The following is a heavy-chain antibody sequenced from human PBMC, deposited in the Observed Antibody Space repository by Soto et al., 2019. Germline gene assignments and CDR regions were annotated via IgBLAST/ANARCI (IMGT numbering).Heavy chain of an antibody. V-gene: IGHV3-21*01. J-gene: IGHJ4*02. CDR3: ARDLTYYDILTGYSSLNYFDY. CDR2: ISSSSSYI. D-gene: IGHD3-9*01. Sequence: PGESLRLSCAASGFTFSIYSMNWVRQAPGKGLEWVSSISSSSSYIYYADSVKGRFTISRDNAKNSLYLQMNSLRAEDTAVYYCARDLTYYDILTGYSSLNYFDYWGQGTLVTVSS. CDR1: GFTFSIYS.